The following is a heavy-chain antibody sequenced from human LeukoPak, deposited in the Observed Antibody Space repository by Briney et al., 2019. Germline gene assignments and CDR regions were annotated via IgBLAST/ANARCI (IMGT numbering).Heavy chain of an antibody. CDR3: ARKTYYDILTGYVSYMDV. Sequence: SETLSLTCAVSGGSISSSNWWRWVRQPPGKGLEWIGEIYHSGSTNYNPSLKSRVTISVDKSKNQFSLKLSSVTAADTAVYYCARKTYYDILTGYVSYMDVWGKGTTVTVSS. D-gene: IGHD3-9*01. CDR2: IYHSGST. CDR1: GGSISSSNW. J-gene: IGHJ6*03. V-gene: IGHV4-4*02.